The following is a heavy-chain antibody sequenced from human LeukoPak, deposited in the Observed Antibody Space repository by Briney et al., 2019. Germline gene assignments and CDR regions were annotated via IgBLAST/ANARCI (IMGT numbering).Heavy chain of an antibody. V-gene: IGHV4-4*09. CDR3: ARQTTDAFDI. CDR1: GGSISSYY. CDR2: TYTRGAT. D-gene: IGHD1-14*01. J-gene: IGHJ3*02. Sequence: SETLSLICSVTGGSISSYYWSWIRQPPGGGLEWIGYTYTRGATKYSPSLKSRATISVDTSKNQFSLKLSSVTAADTAVYYCARQTTDAFDIWGQGTMVTVSS.